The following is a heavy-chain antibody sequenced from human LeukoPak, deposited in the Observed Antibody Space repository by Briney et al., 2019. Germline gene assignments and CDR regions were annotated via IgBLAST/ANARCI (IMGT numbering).Heavy chain of an antibody. CDR3: ARDLGGSYYVGSDAFDI. J-gene: IGHJ3*02. Sequence: GSLRLSCAASGFTFSSYAMSWVRQPPGKGLEWIGEINHSGSTNYNPSLKSRVTISVDKSKNQFSLKLSSVTAADTAVYYCARDLGGSYYVGSDAFDIWAKRQWSPSLQ. D-gene: IGHD1-26*01. CDR1: GFTFSSYA. CDR2: INHSGST. V-gene: IGHV4-4*02.